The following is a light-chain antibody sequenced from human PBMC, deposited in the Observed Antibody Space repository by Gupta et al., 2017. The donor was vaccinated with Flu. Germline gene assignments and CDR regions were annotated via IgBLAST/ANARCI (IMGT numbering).Light chain of an antibody. V-gene: IGKV1-17*01. CDR3: RQHKTNPWT. Sequence: PSSLSASIRDRVTITCRASQGIRSDLGWCPLKPGTAPQRLIYVASSLQGGVPSRFSGSGSGTEFSLTVSGLQPEDFATYYCRQHKTNPWTFGQGTKEEIK. CDR2: VAS. J-gene: IGKJ1*01. CDR1: QGIRSD.